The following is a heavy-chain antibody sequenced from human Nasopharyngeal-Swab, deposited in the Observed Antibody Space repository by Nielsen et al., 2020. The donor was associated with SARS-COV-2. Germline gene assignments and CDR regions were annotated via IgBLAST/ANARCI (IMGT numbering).Heavy chain of an antibody. CDR1: GFTFISYW. CDR3: ARDKVVVVPAAIYYYGMDV. D-gene: IGHD2-2*01. V-gene: IGHV3-74*01. Sequence: AETLSLTCAASGFTFISYWMHWVRPAPGKGLVWVSRINSDGSSTSYADSVKGRFTISRDNAKNTLYLQMNSLRAEDTAVYYCARDKVVVVPAAIYYYGMDVWGQGTTVTVSS. CDR2: INSDGSST. J-gene: IGHJ6*02.